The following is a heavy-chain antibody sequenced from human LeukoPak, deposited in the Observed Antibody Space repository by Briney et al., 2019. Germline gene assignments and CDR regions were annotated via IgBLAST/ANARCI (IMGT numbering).Heavy chain of an antibody. CDR3: ARGTAGYHSSYFDY. D-gene: IGHD3-16*02. CDR1: GFTFSSPW. V-gene: IGHV3-74*01. Sequence: GGSLRLSCAASGFTFSSPWMHWVRQAPGKGLVWVSRINSDGSATAYADSVKGRFTISRDNAENTLYLQMNSLRAEDTAVYYCARGTAGYHSSYFDYWGQGTLVTVSS. J-gene: IGHJ4*02. CDR2: INSDGSAT.